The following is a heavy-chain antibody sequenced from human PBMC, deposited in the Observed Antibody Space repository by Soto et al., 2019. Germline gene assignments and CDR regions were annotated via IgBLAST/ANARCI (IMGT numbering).Heavy chain of an antibody. CDR3: ARERSGSYLVRFYYYYGMDV. CDR1: GGSFSGYY. J-gene: IGHJ6*02. Sequence: PSETLYLTCAVYGGSFSGYYWSWIRQPPGKGLEWLGEINHSGSTNYNPSLKSRVTISVDTSKNQFSLKLSSVTAADTAVYYCARERSGSYLVRFYYYYGMDVWGQGTTVTVSS. V-gene: IGHV4-34*01. CDR2: INHSGST. D-gene: IGHD1-26*01.